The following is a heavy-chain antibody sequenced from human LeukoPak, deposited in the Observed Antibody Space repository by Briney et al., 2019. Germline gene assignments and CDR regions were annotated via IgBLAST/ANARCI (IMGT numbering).Heavy chain of an antibody. Sequence: GGSLRLSCAASGFSVSSNYMSWVRQAPGKGLEWVSVIYSDGSTYYADSVKGRFTISRDNSKNTLYLQMNSLRAEDTAVYYCARERGTGTHFDYWGQGTLVTVS. D-gene: IGHD1-1*01. CDR2: IYSDGST. CDR1: GFSVSSNY. J-gene: IGHJ4*02. CDR3: ARERGTGTHFDY. V-gene: IGHV3-53*01.